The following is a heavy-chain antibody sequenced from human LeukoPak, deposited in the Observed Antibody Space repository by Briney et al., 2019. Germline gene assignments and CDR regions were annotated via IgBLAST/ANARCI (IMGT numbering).Heavy chain of an antibody. CDR1: GYSISSGYY. D-gene: IGHD3-22*01. J-gene: IGHJ5*02. V-gene: IGHV4-38-2*02. Sequence: SETLSLTCTVSGYSISSGYYWGWIRQPPGKGLEWIGSIYHSGSTYYNPSLKSRVTISVDTPKNQFSLKLSSVTAADTAVYYCARAIYYYYDSSGTNWFDPWGQGTLVTVSS. CDR2: IYHSGST. CDR3: ARAIYYYYDSSGTNWFDP.